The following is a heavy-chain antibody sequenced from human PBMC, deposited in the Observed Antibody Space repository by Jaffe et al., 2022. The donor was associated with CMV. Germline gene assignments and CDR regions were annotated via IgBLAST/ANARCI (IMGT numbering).Heavy chain of an antibody. CDR2: IYYSGST. J-gene: IGHJ4*02. CDR3: ARSYRWPVYFDY. CDR1: GGSISSSSYY. D-gene: IGHD3-16*02. V-gene: IGHV4-39*01. Sequence: QLQLQESGPGLVKPSETLSLTCTVSGGSISSSSYYWGWIRQPPGKGLEWIGSIYYSGSTYYNPSLKSRVTISVDTSKNQFSLKLSSVTAADTAVYYCARSYRWPVYFDYWGQGTLVTVSS.